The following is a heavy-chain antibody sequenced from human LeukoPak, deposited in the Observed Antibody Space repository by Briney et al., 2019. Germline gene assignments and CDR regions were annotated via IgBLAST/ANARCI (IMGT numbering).Heavy chain of an antibody. CDR3: ARYYYDSGGYYYPGSFDY. D-gene: IGHD3-22*01. Sequence: ASVKVPCKASGYTFTSYYMHWVRQAPGQGLEWMGIINPSGGSTNYAQKFQGRVTMTRDTSTSTVYMELSSLRSEDTAVYYCARYYYDSGGYYYPGSFDYWGQGTLVTVSS. CDR1: GYTFTSYY. CDR2: INPSGGST. V-gene: IGHV1-46*01. J-gene: IGHJ4*02.